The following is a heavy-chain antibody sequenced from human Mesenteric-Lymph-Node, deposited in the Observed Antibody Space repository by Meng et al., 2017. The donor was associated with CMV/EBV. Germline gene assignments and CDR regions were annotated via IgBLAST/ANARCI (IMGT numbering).Heavy chain of an antibody. CDR1: GFTVSSNE. CDR3: AKSTPDHFDWLFGP. J-gene: IGHJ5*02. CDR2: IATSGRT. Sequence: GGSLRLSCAASGFTVSSNEMSWVRQAPGKGLEWVSSIATSGRTYYTDSVRGRFTISRDNSKSTMYLQMNNLRAEDTAVYYCAKSTPDHFDWLFGPWGQGSLVTVSS. V-gene: IGHV3-23*01. D-gene: IGHD3-9*01.